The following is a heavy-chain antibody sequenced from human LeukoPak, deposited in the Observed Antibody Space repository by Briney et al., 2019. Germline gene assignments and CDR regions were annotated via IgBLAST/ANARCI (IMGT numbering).Heavy chain of an antibody. CDR3: ARDPSSGWYLKGWFDP. V-gene: IGHV3-21*01. J-gene: IGHJ5*02. D-gene: IGHD6-19*01. CDR1: GFTFSSYE. CDR2: ISSSSNYI. Sequence: NPGGSLRLSCAASGFTFSSYEMHWVRQAPGKGLEWVSSISSSSNYIYYADSVKGRFTISRDNAKNSLYLQMNSLRAEDTAVYYCARDPSSGWYLKGWFDPWGQGTLVTVSS.